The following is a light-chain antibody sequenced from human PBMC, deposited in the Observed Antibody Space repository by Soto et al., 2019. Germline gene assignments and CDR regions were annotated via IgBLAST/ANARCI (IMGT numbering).Light chain of an antibody. J-gene: IGKJ4*01. Sequence: DVQMTQSPSSLSASVVDRFTITFLASQIISSYLNWYQQKPGKAPKLLIYAASSLQSGVPSRFSGSGSGTDFTLTISRLEPEDLAVYYCQHYDSSPLTFGGGTKVDIK. CDR2: AAS. CDR1: QIISSY. CDR3: QHYDSSPLT. V-gene: IGKV1-39*01.